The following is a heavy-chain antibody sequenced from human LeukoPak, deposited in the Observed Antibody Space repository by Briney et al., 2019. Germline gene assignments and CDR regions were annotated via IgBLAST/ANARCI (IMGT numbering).Heavy chain of an antibody. CDR1: GYTFTFYD. Sequence: GSVKLSCKASGYTFTFYDIQWVRQAAGQGLEWMGWMNPHSGNTGYAQKFLGRITLTRNTSTSMAYMELTSLKSEDTAVYYCARGRRDVFDIWGQGTTVTVS. CDR3: ARGRRDVFDI. CDR2: MNPHSGNT. V-gene: IGHV1-8*03. J-gene: IGHJ3*02.